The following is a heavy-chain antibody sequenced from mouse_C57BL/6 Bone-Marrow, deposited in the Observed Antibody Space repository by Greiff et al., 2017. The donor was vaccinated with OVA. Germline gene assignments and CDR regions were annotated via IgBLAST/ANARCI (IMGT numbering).Heavy chain of an antibody. CDR3: ARDYYGSSYVDYAMDY. J-gene: IGHJ4*01. V-gene: IGHV1-66*01. CDR1: GYSFTSYY. CDR2: IYPGSGNT. D-gene: IGHD1-1*01. Sequence: VKLQESGPELVKPGASVKISCKASGYSFTSYYIHWVKQRPGQGLEWIGWIYPGSGNTKYNEKFKGKATLTADTSSSTAYMQLSSLTSEDSAVYYCARDYYGSSYVDYAMDYWGQGTSVTVSS.